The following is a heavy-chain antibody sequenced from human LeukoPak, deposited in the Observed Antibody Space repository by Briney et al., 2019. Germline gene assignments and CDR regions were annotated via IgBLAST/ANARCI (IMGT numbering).Heavy chain of an antibody. CDR2: IRSKAYGGTT. J-gene: IGHJ6*02. V-gene: IGHV3-49*04. D-gene: IGHD1-1*01. CDR1: GFTFGDYA. Sequence: GRSLRLSCTASGFTFGDYAMSWVRQAPGKGLEWVGFIRSKAYGGTTEYAASVKGRFTISRDDSKSIAYLQMNSLKTEDTAVHYCTRDLNDDPYYYYGMDVWGQGTTVTVSS. CDR3: TRDLNDDPYYYYGMDV.